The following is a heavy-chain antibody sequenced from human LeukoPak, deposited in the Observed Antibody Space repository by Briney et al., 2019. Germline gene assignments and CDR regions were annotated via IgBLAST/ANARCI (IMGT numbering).Heavy chain of an antibody. J-gene: IGHJ3*02. CDR1: GGTFSIYA. Sequence: SVTVSCKASGGTFSIYAISWVRQAPGQGLEWMGGIIPIFGTANYAQKFQGRVTITTDESTSTAYMELSSLRSEDTAVYYCARDRSILWLGGPFVQNAFDIWGQGTMVTVSS. V-gene: IGHV1-69*05. CDR3: ARDRSILWLGGPFVQNAFDI. CDR2: IIPIFGTA. D-gene: IGHD2-21*01.